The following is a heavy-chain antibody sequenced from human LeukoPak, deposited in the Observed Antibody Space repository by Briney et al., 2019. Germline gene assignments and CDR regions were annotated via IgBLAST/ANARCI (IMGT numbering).Heavy chain of an antibody. CDR2: IYHSGST. CDR3: ARQREYSYRLPYYFDF. Sequence: SETLSLTCAVSGYSISSGYCWGWIRQPPGKGLEWIGSIYHSGSTYYNPSLKSRVTISVDTSKNQFSLKLSSVTAADTAVYYCARQREYSYRLPYYFDFWGQGTLVTVSS. CDR1: GYSISSGYC. D-gene: IGHD5-18*01. J-gene: IGHJ4*02. V-gene: IGHV4-38-2*01.